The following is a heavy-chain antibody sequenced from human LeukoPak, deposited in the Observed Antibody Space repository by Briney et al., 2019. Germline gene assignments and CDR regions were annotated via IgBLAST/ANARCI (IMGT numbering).Heavy chain of an antibody. J-gene: IGHJ4*02. CDR2: INPNSGGT. CDR1: GYTFTGYY. CDR3: ARDSAAAGTEGFDY. V-gene: IGHV1-2*02. D-gene: IGHD6-13*01. Sequence: ASVKVSCKASGYTFTGYYMHWVRQAPGQGLEWMGWINPNSGGTNYAQKFQGRVTMTRDTSISTAYMELSRLRSDDTAVYYCARDSAAAGTEGFDYWGQGTLVTVSS.